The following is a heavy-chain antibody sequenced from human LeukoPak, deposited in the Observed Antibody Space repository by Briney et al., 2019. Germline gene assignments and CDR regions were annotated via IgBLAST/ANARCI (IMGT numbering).Heavy chain of an antibody. V-gene: IGHV1-8*01. J-gene: IGHJ4*02. CDR1: GYTFTSYD. D-gene: IGHD6-13*01. CDR2: MNPNSGNT. CDR3: ARDRDGEGIAATGFYDY. Sequence: ASVKVSCKASGYTFTSYDINWVRQATGQGLEWMGWMNPNSGNTGYAQKFQGRVTMTRNTSISTAYMELSSLRSEDTAVYYCARDRDGEGIAATGFYDYWGQGTLVTVSS.